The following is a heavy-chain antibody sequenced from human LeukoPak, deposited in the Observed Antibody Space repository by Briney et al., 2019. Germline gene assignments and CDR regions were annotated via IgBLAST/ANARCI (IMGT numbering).Heavy chain of an antibody. Sequence: GGSLRLSCAASGFTFSSYSMNWVRQAPGQGLEWVSYITSDSVTMFYADSVKGRFTASRDNAENSMYLQMNSLRAEDTAVYYCAKEGTSSSGFGDYWGQGTLVTVSS. CDR3: AKEGTSSSGFGDY. V-gene: IGHV3-48*01. J-gene: IGHJ4*02. D-gene: IGHD2-2*01. CDR1: GFTFSSYS. CDR2: ITSDSVTM.